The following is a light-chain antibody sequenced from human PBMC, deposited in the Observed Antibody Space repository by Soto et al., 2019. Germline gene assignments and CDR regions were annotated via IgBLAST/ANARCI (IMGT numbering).Light chain of an antibody. CDR3: QQRDNWPFT. CDR2: DAS. Sequence: EIVLTQSPATLSLSPGERATLSCRASQSVGSYLAWFRQRPGQAPRLVIHDASKRATGIPARFSGSGSGTDFSLTISGLEPEDFAVYYCQQRDNWPFTFGPGTTVDIK. V-gene: IGKV3-11*01. J-gene: IGKJ3*01. CDR1: QSVGSY.